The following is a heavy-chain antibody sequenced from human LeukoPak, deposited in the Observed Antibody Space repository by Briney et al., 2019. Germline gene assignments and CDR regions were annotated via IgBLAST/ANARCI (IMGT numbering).Heavy chain of an antibody. J-gene: IGHJ6*03. Sequence: GGSLRLSCAASGFSFRNSWMSWVRQVPGKGLEWVANIRQDGNEIYYMDSVKGRFTISRDNAKKSLYLQMNSLRAEDTAVYYCARFGDSSGWYYYYMDVWGKGTTVTVSS. V-gene: IGHV3-7*01. CDR3: ARFGDSSGWYYYYMDV. D-gene: IGHD6-19*01. CDR2: IRQDGNEI. CDR1: GFSFRNSW.